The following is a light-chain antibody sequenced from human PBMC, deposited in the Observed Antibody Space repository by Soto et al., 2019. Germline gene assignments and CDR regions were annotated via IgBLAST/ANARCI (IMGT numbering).Light chain of an antibody. Sequence: QLVLSQPPSVSVTPGQRVTIPCSGGTSNIGGNYFFWYQHVPGTAPKLLIYRNDQRPSGVPERFSCSKSGPSASVAISGLRSEDEGDYHCAAWDDSLNVDVFGGGTKVTVL. CDR1: TSNIGGNY. CDR3: AAWDDSLNVDV. V-gene: IGLV1-47*01. CDR2: RND. J-gene: IGLJ3*02.